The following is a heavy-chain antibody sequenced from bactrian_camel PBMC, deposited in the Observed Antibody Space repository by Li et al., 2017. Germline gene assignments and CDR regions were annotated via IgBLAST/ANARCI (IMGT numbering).Heavy chain of an antibody. CDR3: AAPDPADWRLCGSGIPHYQYKY. CDR2: INSGGSST. V-gene: IGHV3S40*01. D-gene: IGHD4*01. Sequence: VQLVESGGGLVQPGGSLRLSCAASGFTFSTYAMSWVRQAPGRGLEWVSFINSGGSSTDYADSVKGRFTISQDNAKNMVYLQMNSLKPEDTAMYYCAAPDPADWRLCGSGIPHYQYKYWGQGTQVTVS. J-gene: IGHJ4*01. CDR1: GFTFSTYA.